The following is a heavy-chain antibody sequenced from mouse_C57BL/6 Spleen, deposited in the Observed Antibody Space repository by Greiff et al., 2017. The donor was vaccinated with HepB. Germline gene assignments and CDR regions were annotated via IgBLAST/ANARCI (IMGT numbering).Heavy chain of an antibody. Sequence: EVNVVESGGGLVQPGGSLKLSCAASGFTFSDYYMYWVRQTPEKRLEWVAYISNGGGSTYYPDTVKGRFTISRDNAKNTLYLQMSRLKSEDTAMYYCARHGDYGSYYFDYWGQGTTLTVSS. CDR1: GFTFSDYY. CDR3: ARHGDYGSYYFDY. V-gene: IGHV5-12*01. CDR2: ISNGGGST. J-gene: IGHJ2*01. D-gene: IGHD1-1*01.